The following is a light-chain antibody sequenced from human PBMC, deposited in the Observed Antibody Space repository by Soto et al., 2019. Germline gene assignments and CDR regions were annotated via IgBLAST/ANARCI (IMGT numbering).Light chain of an antibody. Sequence: EIVMTQSPATLSVSPGERATLSCRASQSVSSSYLAWYQQKPGQAPRLLIYGASSRATGIPDRFSGSGSGTDFTLTISRLEPEDFAVYYCQQYGSSPPKTFGQGTKV. CDR3: QQYGSSPPKT. J-gene: IGKJ1*01. CDR1: QSVSSSY. CDR2: GAS. V-gene: IGKV3-20*01.